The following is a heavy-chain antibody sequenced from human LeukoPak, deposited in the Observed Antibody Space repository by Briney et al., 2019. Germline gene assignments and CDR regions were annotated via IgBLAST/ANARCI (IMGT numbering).Heavy chain of an antibody. CDR3: ARSDWGLDY. J-gene: IGHJ4*02. D-gene: IGHD7-27*01. V-gene: IGHV3-23*01. Sequence: PGGSLRHSCGASGFTFSSYAMSWVRQAPGKGLEWVSVISGSGGSIGRADSVKGRFTVSRDNSKNTLYLQMNSLRADDTAVYYCARSDWGLDYWGQGTLVTVSS. CDR1: GFTFSSYA. CDR2: ISGSGGSI.